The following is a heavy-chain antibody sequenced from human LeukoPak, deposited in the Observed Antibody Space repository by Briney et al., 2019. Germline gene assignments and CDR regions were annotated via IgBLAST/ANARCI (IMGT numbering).Heavy chain of an antibody. CDR2: IYYSGST. CDR3: ARARSLGYCSSTSCSRAFDY. V-gene: IGHV4-59*01. Sequence: PSETLSLTCTVSGGSISSCYWSWIRQPPGKGLEWIGYIYYSGSTNYNPSLKSRVTISVDTSKNQFSLKLSSVTAADTAVYYCARARSLGYCSSTSCSRAFDYWGQGTLVTVSS. CDR1: GGSISSCY. D-gene: IGHD2-2*01. J-gene: IGHJ4*02.